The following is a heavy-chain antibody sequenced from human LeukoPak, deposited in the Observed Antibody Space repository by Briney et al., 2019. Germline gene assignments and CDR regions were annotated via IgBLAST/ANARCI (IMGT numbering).Heavy chain of an antibody. D-gene: IGHD2-2*01. CDR2: ISYDGSNK. CDR1: GFTFSSYG. J-gene: IGHJ3*02. CDR3: ATSIVVVPAATGGTDAFDI. V-gene: IGHV3-30*03. Sequence: HPGGSLRLSCAASGFTFSSYGMHWVRQAPGKGLEWVAVISYDGSNKYYADSVKGRFTISRDNSKNTLYLQMDSLRAEDTAVYYCATSIVVVPAATGGTDAFDIWGQGTMVTVSS.